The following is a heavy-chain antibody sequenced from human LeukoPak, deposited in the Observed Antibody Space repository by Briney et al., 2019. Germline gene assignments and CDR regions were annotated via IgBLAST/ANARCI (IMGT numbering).Heavy chain of an antibody. V-gene: IGHV4-59*12. D-gene: IGHD3-10*01. Sequence: SETLSLTCTVSGGSISSYYWSWIRQPLGKGLEWIGYIYYSGSTNYNPSLKSRVTISVDTSKNQFSLKLSSVTAADTAVYYCARDNLMVRGVKSLRNWFDPWGQGTLVTVSS. CDR2: IYYSGST. CDR3: ARDNLMVRGVKSLRNWFDP. J-gene: IGHJ5*02. CDR1: GGSISSYY.